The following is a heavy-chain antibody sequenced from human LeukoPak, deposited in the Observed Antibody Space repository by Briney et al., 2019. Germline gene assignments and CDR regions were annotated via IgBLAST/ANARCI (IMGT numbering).Heavy chain of an antibody. D-gene: IGHD2-2*01. CDR1: GGSISSGRYY. CDR2: IYTSGST. CDR3: ARVVGPAASMDV. V-gene: IGHV4-61*02. J-gene: IGHJ6*03. Sequence: TPSLTCTVSGGSISSGRYYWSWIRPPAGEGLGWIGRIYTSGSTNYNPSLKSRVTISVDTSKNQFSLKLSSVTAADTAVYYCARVVGPAASMDVWGKGTPVTVSS.